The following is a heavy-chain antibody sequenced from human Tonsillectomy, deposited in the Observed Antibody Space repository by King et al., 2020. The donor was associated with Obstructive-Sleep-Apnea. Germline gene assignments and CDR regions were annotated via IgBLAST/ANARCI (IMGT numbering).Heavy chain of an antibody. Sequence: LTLKESGPALVKPTQTLTLTCTFSGFSLSTNGMCVSWIRQPPGKALEWLARIDWDDDTYYSTSLKTRLTTSKDTSKNQVVLTMTNMDPVDTATYYCVRGYGEYDYWGQGTLVTVSS. CDR3: VRGYGEYDY. J-gene: IGHJ4*02. CDR2: IDWDDDT. V-gene: IGHV2-70*15. D-gene: IGHD4-17*01. CDR1: GFSLSTNGMC.